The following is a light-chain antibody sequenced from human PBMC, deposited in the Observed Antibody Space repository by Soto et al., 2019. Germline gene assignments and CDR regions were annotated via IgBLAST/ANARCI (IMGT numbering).Light chain of an antibody. CDR3: CSYAGSSTFYV. J-gene: IGLJ1*01. Sequence: QSALTQPASVSGSPGQSITISCTGTSSDVGSYNLVSWYQQHPGKAPKLMIYEVSKRPSGVSNRFSGSKSGNTASLTISGLQAEDEADYSFCSYAGSSTFYVFGTCTKLTVL. CDR1: SSDVGSYNL. CDR2: EVS. V-gene: IGLV2-23*02.